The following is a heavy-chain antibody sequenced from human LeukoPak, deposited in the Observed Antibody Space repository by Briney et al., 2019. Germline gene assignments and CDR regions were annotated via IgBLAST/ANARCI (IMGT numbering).Heavy chain of an antibody. CDR3: ARSDYYDSSGYYLFFDY. CDR2: IYPGDSDT. V-gene: IGHV5-51*01. Sequence: PGESLKIPCKGSGYSFTSYWIGWVRQMPGKGLEWMGIIYPGDSDTRYSPSFQGQVTISADKSISTAYLQWSSLKASDTAMYYCARSDYYDSSGYYLFFDYWGQGTLVTVSS. J-gene: IGHJ4*02. CDR1: GYSFTSYW. D-gene: IGHD3-22*01.